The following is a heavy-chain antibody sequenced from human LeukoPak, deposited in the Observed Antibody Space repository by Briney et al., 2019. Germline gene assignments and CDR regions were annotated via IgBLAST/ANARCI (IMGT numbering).Heavy chain of an antibody. D-gene: IGHD3-16*01. CDR3: ASLGQSSDY. Sequence: PSETLSLTCAVYGGSFSGYYWSWIRQPPGKGLEWIGEINHSGSTNYNPSLKSRVTISVDTSKNQSSLKLSSVTAADTAVYYCASLGQSSDYWGQGTLVTVSS. CDR2: INHSGST. V-gene: IGHV4-34*01. J-gene: IGHJ4*02. CDR1: GGSFSGYY.